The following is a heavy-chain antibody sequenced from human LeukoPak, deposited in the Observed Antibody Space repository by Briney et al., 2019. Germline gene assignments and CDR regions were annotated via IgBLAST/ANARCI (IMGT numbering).Heavy chain of an antibody. D-gene: IGHD2-8*02. CDR3: AKTGGAYYGGVDS. CDR2: FSGSGGTT. Sequence: PGGSLRLSCSASGLTFSSYAMSWVRQAPGKGLEWVSGFSGSGGTTYHADSVKGRFTISRDNSKNTLYLQMNSLRAEDTAVYYCAKTGGAYYGGVDSWGQGTLVTVSS. J-gene: IGHJ4*02. CDR1: GLTFSSYA. V-gene: IGHV3-23*01.